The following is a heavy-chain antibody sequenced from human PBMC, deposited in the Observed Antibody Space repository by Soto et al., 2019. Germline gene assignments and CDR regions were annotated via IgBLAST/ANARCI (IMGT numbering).Heavy chain of an antibody. J-gene: IGHJ4*02. Sequence: EVQLLESGGGLVQPGGSLRLSCAASGFTFSAYAMRWVRQAPGKGLEWVSAISGTSPSTYYADSVQVRFSISTDSSRKTLFLQMNTLRAEDTAVYFCATRIFGVEYWGQGTLVTVSS. CDR3: ATRIFGVEY. CDR2: ISGTSPST. D-gene: IGHD3-3*01. V-gene: IGHV3-23*01. CDR1: GFTFSAYA.